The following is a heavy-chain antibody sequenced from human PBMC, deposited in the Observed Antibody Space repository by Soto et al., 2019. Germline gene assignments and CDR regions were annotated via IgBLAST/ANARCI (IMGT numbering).Heavy chain of an antibody. Sequence: PGGSLRLSCAASGFTFSSYAMSWVRQAPGKGLEWVSAISGSGGSTYYANSVKGRFTISRDNSKNTLYLQMNSLRAEDTAVYYCAKESPTFYDYIWGSYRYTGFDPWGQGTLVTVSS. CDR3: AKESPTFYDYIWGSYRYTGFDP. J-gene: IGHJ5*02. V-gene: IGHV3-23*01. CDR1: GFTFSSYA. D-gene: IGHD3-16*02. CDR2: ISGSGGST.